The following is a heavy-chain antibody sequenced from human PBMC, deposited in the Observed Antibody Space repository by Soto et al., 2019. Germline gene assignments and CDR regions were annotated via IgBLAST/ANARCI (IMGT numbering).Heavy chain of an antibody. J-gene: IGHJ6*02. CDR1: GFTFSNAW. CDR3: TTGRLERLGYYYYGMDV. D-gene: IGHD1-1*01. Sequence: GGSLRLSCAASGFTFSNAWMNWVRQAPGKGLEWVGRIKSKTDGGTTDYAAPVKGRFTISRDDSKNTLYLQMNSLKTEDTAVYYCTTGRLERLGYYYYGMDVWGQGTTVTV. CDR2: IKSKTDGGTT. V-gene: IGHV3-15*07.